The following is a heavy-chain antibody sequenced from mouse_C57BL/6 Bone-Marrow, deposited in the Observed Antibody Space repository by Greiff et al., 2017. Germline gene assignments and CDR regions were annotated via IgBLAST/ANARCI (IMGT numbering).Heavy chain of an antibody. CDR2: IQPNSGSP. D-gene: IGHD2-4*01. Sequence: VQLQQPGAELVKPGASVKLSCKASGYTFTSYWLHWVKQRPGQGLELIRMIQPNSGSPNYNEMFNSKATLTVDNAYSTAYMQLSSLTSEDSAVYYCAVALYDYKVDYWGQGSTLTGSS. J-gene: IGHJ2*01. V-gene: IGHV1-64*01. CDR1: GYTFTSYW. CDR3: AVALYDYKVDY.